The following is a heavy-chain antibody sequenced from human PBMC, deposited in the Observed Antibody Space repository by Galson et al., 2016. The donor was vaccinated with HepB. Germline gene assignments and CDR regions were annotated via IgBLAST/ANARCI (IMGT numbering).Heavy chain of an antibody. CDR2: ISAYSRKT. CDR3: ARDDGISGWDAVRTMNHFDY. D-gene: IGHD6-19*01. Sequence: SVKVSCKASGYTFTSYGISWVRQAPGQGLEWMGWISAYSRKTECAQKFQGRLTMTTDTSTSTAYMELTGLRSGDTAVYYCARDDGISGWDAVRTMNHFDYWGQGTLVTVSS. CDR1: GYTFTSYG. V-gene: IGHV1-18*01. J-gene: IGHJ4*02.